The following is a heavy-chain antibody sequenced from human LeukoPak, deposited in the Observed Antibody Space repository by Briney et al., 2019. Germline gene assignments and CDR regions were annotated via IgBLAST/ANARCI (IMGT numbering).Heavy chain of an antibody. Sequence: SETLSLTCSVSGGSISSYYWSWIRQPPGKGLEWIGYIFYSGSTKYNPSLESRVTISVDTSKNQFSLKLSSVTAADTAVYYCARAPPVLGGSPDYWGQGTLVTVCS. CDR3: ARAPPVLGGSPDY. J-gene: IGHJ4*02. CDR2: IFYSGST. CDR1: GGSISSYY. V-gene: IGHV4-59*01. D-gene: IGHD2-15*01.